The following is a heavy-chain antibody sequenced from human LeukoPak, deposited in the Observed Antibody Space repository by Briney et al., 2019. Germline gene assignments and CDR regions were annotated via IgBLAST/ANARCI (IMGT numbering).Heavy chain of an antibody. CDR3: ARKGRLLWLSFDY. V-gene: IGHV4-34*01. D-gene: IGHD2-2*01. J-gene: IGHJ4*02. CDR1: GGSFSGYY. Sequence: PSETLSLTCAVYGGSFSGYYWSWIRQPPGKGLEWIGEINHSGSTNYNPSLKSRVTISVDTSKNQFSLKLSSVTAADTAVYYCARKGRLLWLSFDYWGQGTLVTVSS. CDR2: INHSGST.